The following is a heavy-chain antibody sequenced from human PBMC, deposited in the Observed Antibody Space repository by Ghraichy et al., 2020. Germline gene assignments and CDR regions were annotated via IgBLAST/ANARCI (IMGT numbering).Heavy chain of an antibody. V-gene: IGHV4-59*01. CDR2: IYYSGST. Sequence: SETLSLTCTVSGGSISSYYWSWIRQPPGKGLEWIGYIYYSGSTNYNPSLKSRVTISVDTSKNQFYLKLSSVTAADTAVYYCARDSHPYYYGSGSYYNYYYYGMDVWGQGTTVTVSS. CDR3: ARDSHPYYYGSGSYYNYYYYGMDV. J-gene: IGHJ6*02. D-gene: IGHD3-10*01. CDR1: GGSISSYY.